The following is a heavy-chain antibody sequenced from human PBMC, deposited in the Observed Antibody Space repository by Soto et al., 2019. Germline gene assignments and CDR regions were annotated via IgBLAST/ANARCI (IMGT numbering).Heavy chain of an antibody. V-gene: IGHV4-30-4*01. CDR1: GGSISSGDYC. Sequence: SETLSLTCTVSGGSISSGDYCWSWIRQPPGKGLEWIGYIYYSGSTYYNPSLKSRVTISVDTSKNQFSLKLSSVTAADTAVYYCARERPDGSRLAPWGQGTLVTVSS. D-gene: IGHD6-13*01. CDR3: ARERPDGSRLAP. CDR2: IYYSGST. J-gene: IGHJ5*02.